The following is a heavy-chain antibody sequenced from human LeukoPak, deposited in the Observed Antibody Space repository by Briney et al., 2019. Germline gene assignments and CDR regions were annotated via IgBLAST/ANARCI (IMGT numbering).Heavy chain of an antibody. V-gene: IGHV4-59*01. J-gene: IGHJ4*02. D-gene: IGHD6-25*01. CDR1: DGAITGYY. CDR2: ISYSGST. Sequence: PSETLSLTCTVSDGAITGYYWGWIRQPPGKGLEGIGHISYSGSTNYDPSLKSRVTISVDTSKNHFSLKLNSVTAADTAVYYCARGYSTGWTYYFDYWGQGALVTVSS. CDR3: ARGYSTGWTYYFDY.